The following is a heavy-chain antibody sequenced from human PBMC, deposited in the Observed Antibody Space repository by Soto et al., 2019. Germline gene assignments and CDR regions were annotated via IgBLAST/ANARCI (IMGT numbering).Heavy chain of an antibody. V-gene: IGHV4-4*07. J-gene: IGHJ4*02. CDR2: IYTSGST. D-gene: IGHD2-8*01. CDR3: AALGVNFDH. CDR1: GGSISSYY. Sequence: SLTCTVSGGSISSYYWSWIRQPAGKGLEWIGRIYTSGSTNYNPSLKSRVTMSVDTSTNTAYMELSSLRSEDTAVYYCAALGVNFDHWGQGTLVTVS.